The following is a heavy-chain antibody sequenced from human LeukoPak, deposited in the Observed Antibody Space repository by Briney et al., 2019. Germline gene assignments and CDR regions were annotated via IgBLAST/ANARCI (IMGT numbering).Heavy chain of an antibody. J-gene: IGHJ4*02. CDR3: ARDLAVRGSSGY. Sequence: ASVNVSCKASGYTFTSYGISWVRQAPGQGLEWVGWISAYNGNTNYAQKLQGRVTMTTDTSTSTAYMELRSLRSDDTAVYYCARDLAVRGSSGYWGQGTLVTVSS. CDR2: ISAYNGNT. CDR1: GYTFTSYG. D-gene: IGHD3-16*01. V-gene: IGHV1-18*01.